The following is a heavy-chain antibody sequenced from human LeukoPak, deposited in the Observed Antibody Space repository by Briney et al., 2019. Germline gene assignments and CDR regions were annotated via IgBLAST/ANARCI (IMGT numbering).Heavy chain of an antibody. D-gene: IGHD1-1*01. CDR3: ARDLVNIYTTGSTYDAFDI. Sequence: GGSLRLSCAASGFTFDDYGMSWVRQAPGKGLEWVSGISWNGDSTGYADSVKGRFTISRDNSKNTLFLQMNSLRPEDTAVYYCARDLVNIYTTGSTYDAFDIWGQGTMVTVSS. CDR1: GFTFDDYG. CDR2: ISWNGDST. J-gene: IGHJ3*02. V-gene: IGHV3-20*04.